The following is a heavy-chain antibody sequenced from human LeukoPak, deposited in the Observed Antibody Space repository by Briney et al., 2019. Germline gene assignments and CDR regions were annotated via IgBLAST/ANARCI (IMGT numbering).Heavy chain of an antibody. D-gene: IGHD1-26*01. J-gene: IGHJ4*02. CDR3: ARGGSGSYASFDC. CDR1: GGSISTYY. Sequence: SETLSLTCTVSGGSISTYYWSWIRQPAGKGLEWIGRIYTSGSTNYNPSLKSRVTISVDKSKNQFSLKLSSVTAADTAVYHCARGGSGSYASFDCWGQGTLVTVSS. CDR2: IYTSGST. V-gene: IGHV4-4*07.